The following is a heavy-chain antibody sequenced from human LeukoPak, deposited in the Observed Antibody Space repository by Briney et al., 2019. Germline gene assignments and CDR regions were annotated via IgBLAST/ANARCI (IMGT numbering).Heavy chain of an antibody. D-gene: IGHD6-13*01. CDR2: MKPNSGNT. J-gene: IGHJ4*02. V-gene: IGHV1-8*03. Sequence: ASVTVSCKPSGYSFTNYDINWVRQATGQGGEWMGWMKPNSGNTGYAQKFQGRVTITRNTSIGTAYMELSSLRSEDTAVYYCARGLRDIAAPGTWEYWGQGTLVTVSS. CDR3: ARGLRDIAAPGTWEY. CDR1: GYSFTNYD.